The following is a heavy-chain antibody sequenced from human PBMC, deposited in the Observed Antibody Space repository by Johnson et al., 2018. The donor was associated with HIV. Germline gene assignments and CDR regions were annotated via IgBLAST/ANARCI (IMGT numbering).Heavy chain of an antibody. V-gene: IGHV3-11*04. CDR2: ISSSGSTN. CDR1: GFSFSDYY. D-gene: IGHD3-16*01. J-gene: IGHJ3*02. CDR3: ARERWGSRMRSDFLDI. Sequence: QEQVVESGGGLVQPGGSLRLSCAASGFSFSDYYMSWIRKAPGTGLEWVSSISSSGSTNYYADFVKGRFTISRDNAKKSLYLQMNSLRAEDRALYYCARERWGSRMRSDFLDIWGEGTMVTVSS.